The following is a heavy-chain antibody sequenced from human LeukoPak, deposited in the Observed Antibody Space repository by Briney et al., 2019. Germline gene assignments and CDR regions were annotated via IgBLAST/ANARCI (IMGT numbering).Heavy chain of an antibody. CDR1: GYTFTGYY. D-gene: IGHD3-10*01. V-gene: IGHV1-2*02. J-gene: IGHJ4*01. CDR3: ARGALLLWFGVSNDY. CDR2: INPNSGGT. Sequence: ASVKVSCKASGYTFTGYYMHWVRQAPGQGLEWMGWINPNSGGTNYAQKFQSRVTMTRDTSISTAYMELSRLRSDDTAAYYCARGALLLWFGVSNDYWGHGTLGTVSS.